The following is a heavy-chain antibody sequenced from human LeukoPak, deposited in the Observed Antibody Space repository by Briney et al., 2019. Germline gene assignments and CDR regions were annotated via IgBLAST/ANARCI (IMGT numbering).Heavy chain of an antibody. CDR2: TSYDRTNK. CDR1: RLTLSSYR. J-gene: IGHJ6*02. D-gene: IGHD3-3*01. Sequence: PGGPLILSCATPRLTLSSYRMHPVPQAPGKALERVPPTSYDRTNKYCAGAVKGRFTISRDNSENTLYLQMNSLRAEDTAVYYCAKPSFSYDFWSGYRSGGMDVWGQGTTVTVSS. V-gene: IGHV3-30*18. CDR3: AKPSFSYDFWSGYRSGGMDV.